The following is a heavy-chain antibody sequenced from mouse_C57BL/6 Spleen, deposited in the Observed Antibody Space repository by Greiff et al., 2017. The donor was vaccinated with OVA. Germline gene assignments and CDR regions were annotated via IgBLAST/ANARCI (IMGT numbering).Heavy chain of an antibody. CDR1: GYTFTDYE. J-gene: IGHJ2*01. CDR2: IDPETGGT. Sequence: QVQLQQSGAELVRPGASVTLSCKASGYTFTDYEMHWVKQTPVHGLEWIGAIDPETGGTAYNQKFKGKAILTADKSSSTAYMELRSLTSEDSAVYYCTRGTTVPFDYWGQGTTLTVSS. V-gene: IGHV1-15*01. CDR3: TRGTTVPFDY. D-gene: IGHD1-1*01.